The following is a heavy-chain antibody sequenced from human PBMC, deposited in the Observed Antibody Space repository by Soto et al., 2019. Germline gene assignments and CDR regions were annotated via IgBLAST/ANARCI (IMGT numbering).Heavy chain of an antibody. V-gene: IGHV4-39*02. CDR1: GASITSGTYY. CDR3: ARRLARGVIGWFDP. J-gene: IGHJ5*02. CDR2: LYFTGRT. Sequence: PSETLSLTCTVSGASITSGTYYWGWIRQPPGKGLEWIGSLYFTGRTYYSPSLKSRVTISVDTSRTHFSLNLTSVTAADTAVYYCARRLARGVIGWFDPWGQGTLVTRLL. D-gene: IGHD3-10*01.